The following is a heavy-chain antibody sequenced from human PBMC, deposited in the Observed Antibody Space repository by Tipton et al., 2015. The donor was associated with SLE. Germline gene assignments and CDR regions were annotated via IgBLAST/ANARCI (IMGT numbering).Heavy chain of an antibody. Sequence: LSLTCTVSGGSISSYYWSWIRQPPGKGLEWVSAISGSGGSTYYADSVKGRFTISRDNSKNTLYLQMNSLRAEDTAVYYCASKVNYYDSSGYYLRGDAFDIWGQGTMVTVSS. CDR2: ISGSGGST. CDR3: ASKVNYYDSSGYYLRGDAFDI. J-gene: IGHJ3*02. D-gene: IGHD3-22*01. V-gene: IGHV3-23*01. CDR1: GGSISSYY.